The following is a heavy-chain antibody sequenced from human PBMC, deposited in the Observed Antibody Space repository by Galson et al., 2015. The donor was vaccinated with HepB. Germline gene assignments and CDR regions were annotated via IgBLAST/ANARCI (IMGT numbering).Heavy chain of an antibody. CDR1: GFRFNAYG. D-gene: IGHD3-10*01. Sequence: SLRLSCAASGFRFNAYGLHWVRRAPGKGLERVAAISHDGTIKYYADFVKGRFTISRDNSENTVSLVMNSLTVEDSAVYHCAKDAYYYARDSFYGMDVWGQGTTVAVSS. V-gene: IGHV3-30*18. CDR3: AKDAYYYARDSFYGMDV. J-gene: IGHJ6*02. CDR2: ISHDGTIK.